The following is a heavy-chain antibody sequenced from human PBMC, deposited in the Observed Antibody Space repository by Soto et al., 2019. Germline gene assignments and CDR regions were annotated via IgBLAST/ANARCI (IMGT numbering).Heavy chain of an antibody. CDR3: GRGRSGQIVVFY. D-gene: IGHD1-26*01. J-gene: IGHJ4*02. V-gene: IGHV1-2*02. Sequence: ASVKVSCKASGYTLTGHYIHWVRQAPEQGPEWMGEIGPESGATRYAQRFQGRVTMTRDMSITTVYMELNNLSPDDTAVYYCGRGRSGQIVVFYWGQGAPVTVSS. CDR1: GYTLTGHY. CDR2: IGPESGAT.